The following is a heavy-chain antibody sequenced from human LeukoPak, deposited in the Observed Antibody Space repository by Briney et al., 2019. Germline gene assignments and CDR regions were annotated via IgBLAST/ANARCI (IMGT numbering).Heavy chain of an antibody. D-gene: IGHD2-2*01. CDR2: IYYSGST. J-gene: IGHJ5*02. CDR1: GGSISSYY. V-gene: IGHV4-59*01. CDR3: ARDPGSTRGFDP. Sequence: SETLSLTCTVSGGSISSYYWSWIRQPPGKGLEWIGYIYYSGSTNYNPSLKSRVTISVDTSKNQFSLKLSPVTAADTAVYCCARDPGSTRGFDPWGQGTLVTVSS.